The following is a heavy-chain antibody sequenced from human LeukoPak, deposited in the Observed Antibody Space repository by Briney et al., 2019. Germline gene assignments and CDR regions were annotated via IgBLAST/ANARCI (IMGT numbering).Heavy chain of an antibody. J-gene: IGHJ4*02. CDR3: ARDIGNGRSFSFDY. CDR2: IYHSGST. D-gene: IGHD1-1*01. CDR1: GYSISSGYY. V-gene: IGHV4-38-2*02. Sequence: PSETLSLTCAVSGYSISSGYYWGWIRQPPGKGLEWIGSIYHSGSTYYNPSLKSRVTISVDTSKNHFSLKLSSVTAADTAVYYCARDIGNGRSFSFDYWGQGTLVTVSS.